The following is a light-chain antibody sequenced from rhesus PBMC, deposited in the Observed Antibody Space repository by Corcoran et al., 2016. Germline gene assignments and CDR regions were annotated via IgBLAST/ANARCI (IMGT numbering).Light chain of an antibody. V-gene: IGKV1-25*01. CDR1: QGISSY. CDR3: QQLNSYPWT. Sequence: DIQMTQSPSSLSASVGDTVTITCRASQGISSYLAWYQQKPGKAPKLLIYKASTLQSGVPSRFIGSGAGTVFTLTLISLQPEHFATYSFQQLNSYPWTFGPGTKVKIK. CDR2: KAS. J-gene: IGKJ1*01.